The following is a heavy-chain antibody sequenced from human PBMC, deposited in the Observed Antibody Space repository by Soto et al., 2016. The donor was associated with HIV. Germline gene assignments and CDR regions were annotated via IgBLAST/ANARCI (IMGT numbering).Heavy chain of an antibody. CDR3: ARATDSSGYYAGAFDI. Sequence: VQLQESGPGLVKPSQTLSLTCTVSGGSISSGGYYWSWIRQHPGKGLEWIGYIYYSGSTYYNPSLKSRVTISVDTSKNQFSLKLSSVTAADTAVYYCARATDSSGYYAGAFDIWGQGQWSPSLQ. D-gene: IGHD3-22*01. J-gene: IGHJ3*02. V-gene: IGHV4-31*03. CDR1: GGSISSGGYY. CDR2: IYYSGST.